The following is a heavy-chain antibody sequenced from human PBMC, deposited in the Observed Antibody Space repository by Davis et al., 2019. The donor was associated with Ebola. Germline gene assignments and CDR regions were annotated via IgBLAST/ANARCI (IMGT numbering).Heavy chain of an antibody. D-gene: IGHD3-3*01. V-gene: IGHV3-49*03. J-gene: IGHJ6*03. CDR1: GFTFSNYW. CDR3: TRDLVLRFLEWLHSDYYYMDV. CDR2: IRSKAYGGTT. Sequence: GESLKISCAASGFTFSNYWMSWFRQAPGKGLEWVGFIRSKAYGGTTEYAASVKGRFTISRDDSKSIAYLQMNSLKTEDTAVYYCTRDLVLRFLEWLHSDYYYMDVWGKGTTVTVSS.